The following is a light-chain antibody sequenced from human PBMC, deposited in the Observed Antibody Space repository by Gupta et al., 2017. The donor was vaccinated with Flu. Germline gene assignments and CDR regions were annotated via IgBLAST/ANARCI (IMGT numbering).Light chain of an antibody. CDR1: QSISSY. V-gene: IGKV1-39*01. Sequence: DIQMTHSPSSLSASVGDRVTITCRASQSISSYLNWYQQKPGKAPKLLIYDASSLQSGVPSRCSGSGAGTESTLTISSRQPEDFETYYCQQRYRNLVPWTFGQGTXVEIK. CDR2: DAS. J-gene: IGKJ1*01. CDR3: QQRYRNLVPWT.